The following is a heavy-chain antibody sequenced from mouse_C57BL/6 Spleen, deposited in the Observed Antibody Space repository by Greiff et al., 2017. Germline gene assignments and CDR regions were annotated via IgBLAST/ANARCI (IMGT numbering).Heavy chain of an antibody. CDR1: GYTFTSYW. CDR2: IHPSDSDT. J-gene: IGHJ3*01. V-gene: IGHV1-74*01. Sequence: QVQLQQPGAELVKPGASVKVSCKASGYTFTSYWMHWVKQRPGQGLEWIGRIHPSDSDTNYNQKFKGKDTLTVDKSSSTAYMQLSSLTSEDSAVYYCAIGRDYYGFAYWGQGTLVTVSA. CDR3: AIGRDYYGFAY. D-gene: IGHD1-1*01.